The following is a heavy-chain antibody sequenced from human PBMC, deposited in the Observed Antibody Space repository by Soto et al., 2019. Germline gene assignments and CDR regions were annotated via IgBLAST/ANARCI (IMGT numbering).Heavy chain of an antibody. J-gene: IGHJ6*03. CDR3: ARAPYSSSSVSRYYYYYMDV. V-gene: IGHV4-59*01. CDR1: GGSISSYY. Sequence: SETLSLTCTVSGGSISSYYWSWIRQPPGKGLEWIGYIYYSGSTNYNPSLKSRVTISVDTSKNQFSLKLSSVTAADTAVYYCARAPYSSSSVSRYYYYYMDVWGKGTTVTFSS. CDR2: IYYSGST. D-gene: IGHD6-6*01.